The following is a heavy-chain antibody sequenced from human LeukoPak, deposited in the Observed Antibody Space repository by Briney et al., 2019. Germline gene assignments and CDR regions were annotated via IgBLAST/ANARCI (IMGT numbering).Heavy chain of an antibody. CDR2: ISAYNGNT. V-gene: IGHV1-18*01. CDR1: GYTFTSYG. Sequence: EASVKVSCKASGYTFTSYGISWVRQAPGQGLEWMGWISAYNGNTNFAQKLQGRVTMTTDTSTSTAYMELRSLRSDDTAVYYCARGRWVRDYYYGMDVWGQGTTVTVSS. CDR3: ARGRWVRDYYYGMDV. D-gene: IGHD3-3*01. J-gene: IGHJ6*02.